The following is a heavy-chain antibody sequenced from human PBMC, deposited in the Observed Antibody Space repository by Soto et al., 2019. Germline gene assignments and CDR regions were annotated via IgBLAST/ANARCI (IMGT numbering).Heavy chain of an antibody. CDR1: GGSISSYC. CDR3: AGAGSSPYYYYYGMDV. CDR2: IYYSGST. Sequence: SETLSLTCTVSGGSISSYCWSWIRQPPGKGLEWIGYIYYSGSTNYNPSLKSRVTISVDTSKNQFSLKLSSVTAADTAVYYCAGAGSSPYYYYYGMDVWGQGTTVTVSS. D-gene: IGHD3-10*01. J-gene: IGHJ6*02. V-gene: IGHV4-59*01.